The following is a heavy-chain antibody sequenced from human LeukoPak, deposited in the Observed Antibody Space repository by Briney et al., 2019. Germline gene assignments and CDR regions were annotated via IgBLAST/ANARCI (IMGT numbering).Heavy chain of an antibody. D-gene: IGHD6-13*01. V-gene: IGHV3-48*01. J-gene: IGHJ4*02. Sequence: GGSLRLSCAASGFIFSSYSMNWVRQAPGKGLEWISYISGGGGNIHYADSVEGRFTISRDNAKNSVYLQMNSLRAEDSAVYYCARLGQQLEVDYWGQGTLVTVSS. CDR2: ISGGGGNI. CDR1: GFIFSSYS. CDR3: ARLGQQLEVDY.